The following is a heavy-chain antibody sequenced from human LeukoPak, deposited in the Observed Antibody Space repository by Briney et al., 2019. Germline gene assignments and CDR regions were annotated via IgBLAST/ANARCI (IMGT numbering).Heavy chain of an antibody. J-gene: IGHJ3*02. D-gene: IGHD4-17*01. CDR1: GLPFSNHW. Sequence: GGSLRLSCAVSGLPFSNHWMTWVRQAPGKGLERVANINQDGSEKYYVDSVKGRFSVSRDNAKSSLYLQMNSLRVEDTAMYFCAREGYGDYHIWGQGTIVTVSS. CDR3: AREGYGDYHI. V-gene: IGHV3-7*01. CDR2: INQDGSEK.